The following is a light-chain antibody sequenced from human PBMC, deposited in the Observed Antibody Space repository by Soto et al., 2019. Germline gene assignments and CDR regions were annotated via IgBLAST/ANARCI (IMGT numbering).Light chain of an antibody. CDR3: SSYTSSSTV. Sequence: QSALTQPASVSGSPGQSITISCTGTSIDVGGYNYVSWYQQHPGEAPKLMIYDVSNRPSGVSNRFSGSKSGNTASLTISGLQAEDEADYYCSSYTSSSTVFGGGTKLTVL. V-gene: IGLV2-14*01. CDR1: SIDVGGYNY. J-gene: IGLJ2*01. CDR2: DVS.